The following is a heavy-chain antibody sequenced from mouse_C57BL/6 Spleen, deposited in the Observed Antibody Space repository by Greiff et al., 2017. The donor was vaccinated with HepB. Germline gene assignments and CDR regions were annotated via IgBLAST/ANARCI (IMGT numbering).Heavy chain of an antibody. CDR3: ALDSSGLMNFDY. J-gene: IGHJ2*01. D-gene: IGHD3-2*02. CDR2: IYPGDGDT. V-gene: IGHV1-82*01. CDR1: GYAFSSSW. Sequence: QVQLQQSGPELVKPGASVKISCKASGYAFSSSWMNWVKQRPGKGLEWIGRIYPGDGDTNYNGKFKGKATLTADKSSSTAYMQLSSLTSDDSAVYFCALDSSGLMNFDYWGQGTTLTVSS.